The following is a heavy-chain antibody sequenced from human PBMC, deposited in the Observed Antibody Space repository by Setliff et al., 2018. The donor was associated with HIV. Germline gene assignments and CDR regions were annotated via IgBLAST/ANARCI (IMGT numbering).Heavy chain of an antibody. V-gene: IGHV1-18*01. CDR3: ARARLQGIVTAVGPRDNCLDP. Sequence: ASVNVSCKASGYSFINYGISWVRQAPGQGPEWMGWISPYTGNTDYAPRLLGRVTVTTDTSTSTAYLELRSLTSDDTAVYYCARARLQGIVTAVGPRDNCLDPWGQGTRVTVSS. CDR1: GYSFINYG. J-gene: IGHJ5*02. D-gene: IGHD1-26*01. CDR2: ISPYTGNT.